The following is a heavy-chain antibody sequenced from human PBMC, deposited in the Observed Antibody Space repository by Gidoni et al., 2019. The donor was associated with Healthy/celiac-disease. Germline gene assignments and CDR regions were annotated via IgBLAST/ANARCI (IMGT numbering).Heavy chain of an antibody. V-gene: IGHV1-69*01. CDR1: GGIFSSYD. Sequence: QVQLVPSGAEVKNPGSSGQGSCKASGGIFSSYDISWVRQVSGQGLEWMGGIIPIIGTENYAQKCQGRVTITADESTSTDYMELSSLRAEDTAVYYCAIPDDGDYYYFDYWGQGTLVTVSS. D-gene: IGHD4-17*01. CDR2: IIPIIGTE. J-gene: IGHJ4*02. CDR3: AIPDDGDYYYFDY.